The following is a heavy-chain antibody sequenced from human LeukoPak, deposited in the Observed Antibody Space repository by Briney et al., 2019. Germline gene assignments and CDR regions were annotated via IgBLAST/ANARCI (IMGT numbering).Heavy chain of an antibody. Sequence: ASVKVSCKASGGTFSSYAISWVRQAPGQGLEWMGGIIPIFGTANYAQKFQGRVTITVDESTSTAYMELSSLRSEDTAVYYCARAATVTTLVDWFDPWGQGTLVTVSS. CDR3: ARAATVTTLVDWFDP. D-gene: IGHD4-17*01. CDR1: GGTFSSYA. CDR2: IIPIFGTA. J-gene: IGHJ5*02. V-gene: IGHV1-69*13.